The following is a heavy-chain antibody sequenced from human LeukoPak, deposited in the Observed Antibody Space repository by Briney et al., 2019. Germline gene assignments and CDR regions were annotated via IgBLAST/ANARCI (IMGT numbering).Heavy chain of an antibody. V-gene: IGHV1-8*01. J-gene: IGHJ6*03. CDR1: GYTFTSHD. CDR2: MNPNSGNT. Sequence: ASVKVSCKASGYTFTSHDINWVRQATGQGLEWMGWMNPNSGNTGYAQKFQGRVTITRNTSISTAYMELSSLRSEDTAVYYCARGPACSNYGAYYYYYMDVWGKGTTVTVS. CDR3: ARGPACSNYGAYYYYYMDV. D-gene: IGHD4-11*01.